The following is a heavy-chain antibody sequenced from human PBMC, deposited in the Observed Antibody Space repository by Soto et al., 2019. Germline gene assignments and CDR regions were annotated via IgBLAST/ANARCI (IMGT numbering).Heavy chain of an antibody. Sequence: QVQLVESGGGLVKPGGSLRLSCAASGFTFSDYYMSWIRQAPGKGLEWVSYISSSSSYTNYADSVKGRFTISRDNAKNSLYLQMNSLRAEDTAVYYCARVSKQLPGVSFDYWGQGTLVTVSS. CDR2: ISSSSSYT. D-gene: IGHD6-6*01. CDR3: ARVSKQLPGVSFDY. J-gene: IGHJ4*02. CDR1: GFTFSDYY. V-gene: IGHV3-11*06.